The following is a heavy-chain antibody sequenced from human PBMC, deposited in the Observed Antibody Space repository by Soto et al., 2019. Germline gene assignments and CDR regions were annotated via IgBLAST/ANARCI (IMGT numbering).Heavy chain of an antibody. J-gene: IGHJ6*02. V-gene: IGHV3-21*01. CDR2: ISSSSSYI. Sequence: RLSCAASEFTFSSYSMNWVRKAPGKGLEWVSSISSSSSYIYYADSVKGRFTISRDNAKNSLYLQMNSLRAEDTAVYYCARDGSGYDLISHYGMDVWGQGTTVTVSS. D-gene: IGHD5-12*01. CDR3: ARDGSGYDLISHYGMDV. CDR1: EFTFSSYS.